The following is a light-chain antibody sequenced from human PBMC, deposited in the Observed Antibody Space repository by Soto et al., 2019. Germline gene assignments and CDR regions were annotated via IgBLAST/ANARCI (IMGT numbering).Light chain of an antibody. J-gene: IGLJ1*01. Sequence: QSVLTQPPSVSGAPGQRVTISCTGSSSNIGAGYDVHWYQQLPGTAPKLLIYGNSNRPSGVPDRFSGSKSGTSASLAITGLQAEDEADYYCQSYDSSLSGPWVFGTRTKVTVL. CDR3: QSYDSSLSGPWV. CDR1: SSNIGAGYD. V-gene: IGLV1-40*01. CDR2: GNS.